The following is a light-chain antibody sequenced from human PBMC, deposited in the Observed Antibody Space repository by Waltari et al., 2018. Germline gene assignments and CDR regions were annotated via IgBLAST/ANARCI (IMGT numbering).Light chain of an antibody. CDR1: DSDVGAYDF. Sequence: QSALTQPASVSGSPGQSITISCSGTDSDVGAYDFVSWYQQHPGKAPHLIIYEVSNRPAGMSNRFSGSESGNTAALTIAGLQAEDEADDYCSSYTTSSAPGVFGTGTRVTVL. J-gene: IGLJ1*01. CDR2: EVS. V-gene: IGLV2-14*01. CDR3: SSYTTSSAPGV.